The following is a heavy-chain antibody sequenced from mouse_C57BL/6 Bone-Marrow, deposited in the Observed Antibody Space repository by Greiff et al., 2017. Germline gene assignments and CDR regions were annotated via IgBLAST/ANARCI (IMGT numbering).Heavy chain of an antibody. CDR1: GYTFTSYW. Sequence: QVQLKQPGAELVMPGASVKLSCKASGYTFTSYWMHWVKQRPGQGLEWIGEIDPSDSYTNYNQKFKGKSTLTVDKSSSTAYMQLSSLTSEESADSYCSTTVVDPYWYFDVWGTGTTVTVSS. CDR2: IDPSDSYT. D-gene: IGHD1-1*01. CDR3: STTVVDPYWYFDV. V-gene: IGHV1-69*01. J-gene: IGHJ1*03.